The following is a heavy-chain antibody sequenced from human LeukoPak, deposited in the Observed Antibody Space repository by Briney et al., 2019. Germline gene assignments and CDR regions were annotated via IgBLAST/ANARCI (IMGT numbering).Heavy chain of an antibody. Sequence: ASVKVSCKASGYTFSDYYMHWVRQAPGQGLEWMGWINPNSGATGYGQKFQGRVTMTRDTSISTADMELNSLRSDDTAMYYCSRGSALNRAYSGYDPPFHYWGQGTLVAVSS. CDR3: SRGSALNRAYSGYDPPFHY. CDR2: INPNSGAT. D-gene: IGHD5-12*01. V-gene: IGHV1-2*02. J-gene: IGHJ4*02. CDR1: GYTFSDYY.